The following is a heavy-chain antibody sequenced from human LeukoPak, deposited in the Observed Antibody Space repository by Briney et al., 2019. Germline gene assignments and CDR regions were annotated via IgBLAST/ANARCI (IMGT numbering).Heavy chain of an antibody. D-gene: IGHD3-16*02. V-gene: IGHV4-34*01. J-gene: IGHJ4*02. CDR3: ARGLDDYVWGSYRYSYDY. CDR2: INRSGST. CDR1: GGSFSGYY. Sequence: SETLSLTCAVYGGSFSGYYWSWIRQPPGKGLEWIGEINRSGSTNYNPSLKSRVTISVDTSKNQFSLKLSSVTAADTAVYYCARGLDDYVWGSYRYSYDYWGQGTLVTVSS.